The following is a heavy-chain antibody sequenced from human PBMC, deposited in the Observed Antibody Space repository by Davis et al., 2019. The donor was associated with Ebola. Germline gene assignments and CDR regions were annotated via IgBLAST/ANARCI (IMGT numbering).Heavy chain of an antibody. CDR3: AESPGYSSGYFDY. D-gene: IGHD3-22*01. CDR2: ISYDGSNK. J-gene: IGHJ4*02. V-gene: IGHV3-30*18. CDR1: GFTFSSYG. Sequence: PGGSLRLSCAASGFTFSSYGMHWVRQAPGKGLEWVAVISYDGSNKYYADSVKGRFTISRDNSKNTLYLQMNSLRAEDTAVYYCAESPGYSSGYFDYWGQGTLVTVSS.